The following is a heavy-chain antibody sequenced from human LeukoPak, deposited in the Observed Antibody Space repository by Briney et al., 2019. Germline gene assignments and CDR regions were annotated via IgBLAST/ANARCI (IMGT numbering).Heavy chain of an antibody. J-gene: IGHJ4*02. Sequence: GGSLRLSCAASGFTFSSYSMTWVRQAPGKGLEWVSAISGSGGSTYYADSVKGRFTISRDNSKNTLYLQMNSLRAEDTAVYYCAKDHSSSWRKSFDYWGQGTLVTVSS. V-gene: IGHV3-23*01. CDR3: AKDHSSSWRKSFDY. CDR1: GFTFSSYS. D-gene: IGHD6-13*01. CDR2: ISGSGGST.